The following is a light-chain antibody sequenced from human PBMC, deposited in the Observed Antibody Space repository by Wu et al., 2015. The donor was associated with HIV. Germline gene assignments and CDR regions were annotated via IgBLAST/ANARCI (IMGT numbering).Light chain of an antibody. Sequence: EVVLTQSPVTLSLSPGERATLSCRASQIITSSYLAWYQQKPGQAPRLLIYGASSRATGIPAKFSGRGSGTEFTLTISSLQSEDFAIYYCQQYDNWPSITFGQGTRLEIK. J-gene: IGKJ5*01. CDR1: QIITSSY. CDR2: GAS. CDR3: QQYDNWPSIT. V-gene: IGKV3-15*01.